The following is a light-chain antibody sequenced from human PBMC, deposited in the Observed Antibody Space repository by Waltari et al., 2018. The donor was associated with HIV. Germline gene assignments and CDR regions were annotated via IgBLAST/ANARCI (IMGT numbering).Light chain of an antibody. V-gene: IGKV3-20*01. J-gene: IGKJ1*01. CDR2: GAS. CDR3: QQYGSSPQT. Sequence: EIVLTQSPGTLSLSPGERATLSCRASQSLSNNYLAWYQQRPGQAPRLLIFGASNRATGIPDRFSGSGSGTDFTLTINRLEPEDFAVYYCQQYGSSPQTFGQGTK. CDR1: QSLSNNY.